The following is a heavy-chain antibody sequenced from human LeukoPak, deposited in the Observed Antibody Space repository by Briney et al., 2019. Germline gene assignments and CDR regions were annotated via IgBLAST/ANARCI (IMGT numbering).Heavy chain of an antibody. CDR2: ISNSGSST. Sequence: GGSLRLSCAASEFTFSTYAMTWVRQAPGKRLEWVSGISNSGSSTYYSDSVKGRFTIARDNSKSTLYLQMNSLRAEDTAVYYCAKPVEYYDSSGYYFPYFDYWGQGTLVTVSS. J-gene: IGHJ4*02. CDR3: AKPVEYYDSSGYYFPYFDY. D-gene: IGHD3-22*01. CDR1: EFTFSTYA. V-gene: IGHV3-23*01.